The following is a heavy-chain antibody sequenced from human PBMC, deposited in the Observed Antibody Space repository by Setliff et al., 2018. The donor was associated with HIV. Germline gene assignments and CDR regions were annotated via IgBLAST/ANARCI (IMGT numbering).Heavy chain of an antibody. CDR3: ARGQWEGLHAYSFDV. J-gene: IGHJ4*01. V-gene: IGHV4-4*02. D-gene: IGHD1-26*01. CDR1: GDSITSTTW. CDR2: IYHSGST. Sequence: SETLSLTCSVSGDSITSTTWWTWVRQPPGKGLEWIGEIYHSGSTNYSPSLNSRVTISLDKSKNQFSLKLTSVNAADTAMYYCARGQWEGLHAYSFDVWGHGMLVTVSS.